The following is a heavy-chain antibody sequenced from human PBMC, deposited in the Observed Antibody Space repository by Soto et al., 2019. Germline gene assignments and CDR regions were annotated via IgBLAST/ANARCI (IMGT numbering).Heavy chain of an antibody. CDR3: ARDLWVEPELYYYGMDV. CDR2: IFYSGTT. CDR1: GDSISSADYY. D-gene: IGHD1-1*01. J-gene: IGHJ6*02. V-gene: IGHV4-30-4*01. Sequence: TLSLTCTVSGDSISSADYYFSLILHTPGKGLEWIGHIFYSGTTYYNPSLKSRLTISVDTSKNHFSLRLTSVTAADTAVYYCARDLWVEPELYYYGMDVWGQGTTVTVSS.